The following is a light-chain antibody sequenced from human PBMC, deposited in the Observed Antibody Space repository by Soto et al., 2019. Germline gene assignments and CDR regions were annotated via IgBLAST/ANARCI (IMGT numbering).Light chain of an antibody. V-gene: IGKV1-5*01. CDR1: QSISRW. CDR3: QHCDTSWT. CDR2: YAS. Sequence: DVQMTQSPSTLSAPVGDRVTITCRASQSISRWLAWYQQKPGKAPKLLIYYASSLESGVPSRFSGSGSGTEFTLTISSLQPDDFATYYCQHCDTSWTFGQGTRVEIK. J-gene: IGKJ1*01.